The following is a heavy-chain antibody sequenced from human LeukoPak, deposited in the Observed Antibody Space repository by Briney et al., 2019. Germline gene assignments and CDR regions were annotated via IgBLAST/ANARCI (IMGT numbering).Heavy chain of an antibody. V-gene: IGHV3-23*01. CDR3: ASASVSWYFHFDY. CDR1: GFTFSSYA. D-gene: IGHD6-13*01. CDR2: ISGSGGST. Sequence: PGGSLRLSCAASGFTFSSYAMSWVRQAPGKGLEWVSAISGSGGSTYYADSVKGRFTISRDNSKNTLYLQMNSLRAEDTAVYYCASASVSWYFHFDYWGQGTLVTVSS. J-gene: IGHJ4*02.